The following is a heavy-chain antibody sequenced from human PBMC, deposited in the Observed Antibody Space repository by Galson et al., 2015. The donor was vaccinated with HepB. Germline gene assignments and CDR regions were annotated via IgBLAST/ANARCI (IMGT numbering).Heavy chain of an antibody. CDR3: AASHGGEWGYFDY. V-gene: IGHV3-66*02. D-gene: IGHD2-8*02. CDR2: IYRGGPV. CDR1: GFTVTDNY. Sequence: SLRLSCAASGFTVTDNYVSWVRQAPGKRLEWVSTIYRGGPVHTSDSVRNRFTVSRDSSRNTVYLQMNSLRAEDTAVYYCAASHGGEWGYFDYWGRGTLVTVSS. J-gene: IGHJ4*02.